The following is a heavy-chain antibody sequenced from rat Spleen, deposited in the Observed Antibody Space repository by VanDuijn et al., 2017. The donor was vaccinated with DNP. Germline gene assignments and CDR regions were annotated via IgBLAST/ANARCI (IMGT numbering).Heavy chain of an antibody. D-gene: IGHD1-2*01. CDR3: TSSYSSSGFAY. J-gene: IGHJ3*01. CDR1: GFSLTSYG. Sequence: QVQLEESGPGLVQPSQTLSLTCTVSGFSLTSYGVSWVRQPPGKGLEWIAALSSGGITYYNSALKSRLSISRDTSKNQLFLKMDSLQGEDTAIYFCTSSYSSSGFAYWGQGTLVTVSS. CDR2: LSSGGIT. V-gene: IGHV2S12*01.